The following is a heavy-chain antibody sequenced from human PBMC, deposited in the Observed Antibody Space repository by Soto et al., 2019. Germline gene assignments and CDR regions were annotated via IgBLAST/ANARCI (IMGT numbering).Heavy chain of an antibody. CDR1: GFTFSSYG. J-gene: IGHJ4*02. CDR2: ISYDGSNK. Sequence: PGGSLRLSCAASGFTFSSYGMHWVRQAPGKGLEWVAVISYDGSNKYYADSVKGRFTISRDNSKNTLYLQMNSLRAEDTAVYYCAKDFAPPYDYYDSSGYWPTLVYWGQGTLVTVSS. D-gene: IGHD3-22*01. V-gene: IGHV3-30*18. CDR3: AKDFAPPYDYYDSSGYWPTLVY.